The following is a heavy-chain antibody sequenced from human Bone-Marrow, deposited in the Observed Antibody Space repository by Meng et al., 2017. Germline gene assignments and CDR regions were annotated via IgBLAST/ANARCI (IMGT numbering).Heavy chain of an antibody. Sequence: LAPESSGAGCGKPSRALASPCRVLGGATGSGSYYWGWIGQPPGKGLEWIGSIYYSGSTYYNPSLKSRVTISVDTSKNQFSLKLSSVTAADTAVYYCAIGGSSWDEYFQHWGQGTLVTVSS. J-gene: IGHJ1*01. D-gene: IGHD6-13*01. V-gene: IGHV4-39*07. CDR2: IYYSGST. CDR3: AIGGSSWDEYFQH. CDR1: GGATGSGSYY.